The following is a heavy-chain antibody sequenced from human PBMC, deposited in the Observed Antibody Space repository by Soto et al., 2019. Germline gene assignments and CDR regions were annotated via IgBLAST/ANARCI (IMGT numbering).Heavy chain of an antibody. J-gene: IGHJ4*02. D-gene: IGHD1-20*01. Sequence: SETLSLTCAVSGGSISGSYYYWAWLRQSPGKGPEWIGSVFYTGFTSYNPSLESRVSVSADTSKSQFSLKLSAVTAADTAVYYCATSQKGYNWNYFDHWGQGALVTVSS. CDR2: VFYTGFT. CDR1: GGSISGSYYY. V-gene: IGHV4-39*01. CDR3: ATSQKGYNWNYFDH.